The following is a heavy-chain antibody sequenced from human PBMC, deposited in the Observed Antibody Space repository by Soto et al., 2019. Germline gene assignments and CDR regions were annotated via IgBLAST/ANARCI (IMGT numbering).Heavy chain of an antibody. CDR1: GDSVSNSRAS. J-gene: IGHJ6*01. CDR2: AYYRSKWYN. CDR3: VGREGADVRHYGHAV. V-gene: IGHV6-1*01. D-gene: IGHD3-10*01. Sequence: PSHTLSLTCAISGDSVSNSRASWCWIRQSPSRGLEWLGRAYYRSKWYNDYAGSVKSRITINPDTSKNQFSLQLDSVTPEDTAVYYCVGREGADVRHYGHAVSGRGTAVPVSS.